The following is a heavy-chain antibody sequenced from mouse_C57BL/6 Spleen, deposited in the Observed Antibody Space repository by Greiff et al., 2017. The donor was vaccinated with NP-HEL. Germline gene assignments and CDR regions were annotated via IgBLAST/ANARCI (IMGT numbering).Heavy chain of an antibody. D-gene: IGHD2-4*01. J-gene: IGHJ4*01. CDR1: GYTFTDYN. CDR3: ARKGEDDYAGYYAMDY. V-gene: IGHV1-18*01. CDR2: INPNNGGT. Sequence: VQLQESGPELVKPGASVKIPCKASGYTFTDYNMDWVKQSHGKSLEWIGDINPNNGGTIYNQKFKGKATLTVDKSSSTSSMELRSLTTEDTAVYYCARKGEDDYAGYYAMDYWGQGTSVTVSS.